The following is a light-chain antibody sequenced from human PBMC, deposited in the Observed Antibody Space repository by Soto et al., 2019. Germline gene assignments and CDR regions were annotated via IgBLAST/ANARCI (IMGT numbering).Light chain of an antibody. V-gene: IGKV1-5*03. CDR1: QDVSQW. CDR2: KAS. J-gene: IGKJ5*01. CDR3: QHYDSYPYT. Sequence: DIHMTPSPSTLSASVVDTVTITCRASQDVSQWLAWYQERPGKPPKLLIYKASSLERGVPSRFRGRGSETEFTLTIRDLQPDDFATYYCQHYDSYPYTFGQGTRLEIK.